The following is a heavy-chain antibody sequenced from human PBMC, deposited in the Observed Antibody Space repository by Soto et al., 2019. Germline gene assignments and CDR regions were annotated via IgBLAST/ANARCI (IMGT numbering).Heavy chain of an antibody. J-gene: IGHJ4*02. CDR1: GYTFNYYG. D-gene: IGHD3-22*01. CDR2: ISAHNGDT. Sequence: ASVKVSCKASGYTFNYYGISWVRQAPGQGLEWVGWISAHNGDTKYAQNLQGRLTLTTDTSTSTAYMELTSLTSDDTAVYYCARDWSRYFDSSGLMWFYWGQGTLVTVCS. V-gene: IGHV1-18*04. CDR3: ARDWSRYFDSSGLMWFY.